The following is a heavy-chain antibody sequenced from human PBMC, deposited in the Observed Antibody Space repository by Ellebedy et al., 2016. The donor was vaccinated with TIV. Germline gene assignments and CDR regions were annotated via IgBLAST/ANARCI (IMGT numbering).Heavy chain of an antibody. V-gene: IGHV4-34*01. J-gene: IGHJ4*02. CDR2: INHSGST. CDR3: AKGSMVRGLAG. Sequence: SETLSLTXAVYGGSFSGYYWSWIRQPPGKGLEWIGEINHSGSTNYNPSLEGRVTISLDTSNKEFSLHITSVTAADTALYFCAKGSMVRGLAGWGQGTLVLVSS. CDR1: GGSFSGYY. D-gene: IGHD3-10*01.